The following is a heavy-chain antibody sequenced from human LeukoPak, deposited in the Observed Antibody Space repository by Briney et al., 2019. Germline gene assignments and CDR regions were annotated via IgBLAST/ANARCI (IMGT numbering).Heavy chain of an antibody. CDR3: ARFSAGYSYALDY. V-gene: IGHV4-61*01. CDR2: IYYSGST. J-gene: IGHJ4*02. D-gene: IGHD5-18*01. Sequence: SETLSLTCTVSGGSVSSGSYYWSWIRQPPGKGLEWIGYIYYSGSTNYNPSLKSRVTISVDTSKNQFSLKLSSVTAADTAVYYCARFSAGYSYALDYWGQGNLVTVSS. CDR1: GGSVSSGSYY.